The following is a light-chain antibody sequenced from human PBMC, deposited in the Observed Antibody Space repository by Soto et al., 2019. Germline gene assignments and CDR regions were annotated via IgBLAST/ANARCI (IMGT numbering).Light chain of an antibody. Sequence: QSALTQTASVSRSPGQSITMSCTGTSSDVGGYNFVSWYQQHPGKAPKLIVHEVANRLSGVSGRFSGSKSGNTAFLTISGLQAEDEAVYYCCSHSSSITWMFGGGTKLTVL. CDR3: CSHSSSITWM. V-gene: IGLV2-14*03. J-gene: IGLJ3*02. CDR1: SSDVGGYNF. CDR2: EVA.